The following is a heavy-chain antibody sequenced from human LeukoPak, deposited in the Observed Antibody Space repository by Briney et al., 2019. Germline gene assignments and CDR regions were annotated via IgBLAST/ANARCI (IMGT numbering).Heavy chain of an antibody. V-gene: IGHV3-43*02. CDR2: ICGDGGVT. D-gene: IGHD2/OR15-2a*01. J-gene: IGHJ4*02. Sequence: PGGSLRLSCAASGFSFRDFSMHWVRQVPGKGLEWVSLICGDGGVTHYADSWRGRFTISGDNDKSSLFLQMNSLRVEDTAFYYCAKGNNSLSYNFDYWGQGTLVTVSS. CDR3: AKGNNSLSYNFDY. CDR1: GFSFRDFS.